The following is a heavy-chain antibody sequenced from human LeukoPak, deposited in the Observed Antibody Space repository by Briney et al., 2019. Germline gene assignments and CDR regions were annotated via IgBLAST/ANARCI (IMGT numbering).Heavy chain of an antibody. CDR2: IYYSGST. Sequence: SETLSLTCTVSGGSISSYYWRWIRQPPGKGLEWIGYIYYSGSTNYNPSLKSRVTISVDTSKNQFSLKLSSVTAADTAVYYCARHPGGVAVAGIFDYWGQGTLVTVSS. V-gene: IGHV4-59*08. J-gene: IGHJ4*02. CDR1: GGSISSYY. CDR3: ARHPGGVAVAGIFDY. D-gene: IGHD6-19*01.